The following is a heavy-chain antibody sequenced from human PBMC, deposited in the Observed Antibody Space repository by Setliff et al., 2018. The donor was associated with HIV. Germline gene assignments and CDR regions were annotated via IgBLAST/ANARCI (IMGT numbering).Heavy chain of an antibody. J-gene: IGHJ5*02. CDR2: IKHSGRT. CDR3: ARAPFRGGSFGWFDP. D-gene: IGHD2-15*01. Sequence: SETLSLTCAVHGGSFSDYYWTWIRQPPGKGLEWIGEIKHSGRTNFNPSLRSRATISFDTSKNQFSLNLTSVTAADTAVYYCARAPFRGGSFGWFDPWGQGTLVTVSS. V-gene: IGHV4-34*01. CDR1: GGSFSDYY.